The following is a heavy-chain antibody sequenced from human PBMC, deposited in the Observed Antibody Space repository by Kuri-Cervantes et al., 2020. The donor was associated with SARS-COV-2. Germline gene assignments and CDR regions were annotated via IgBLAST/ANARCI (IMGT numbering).Heavy chain of an antibody. CDR2: IYYSGST. V-gene: IGHV4-39*01. CDR3: ARLVPPTFFYDSGGSMYDAFDI. CDR1: GGSISSSSYY. J-gene: IGHJ3*02. D-gene: IGHD3-22*01. Sequence: ESLKISCTVSGGSISSSSYYWGWIRQPPGKGLEWIGSIYYSGSTYYNPSVKSRVTISVDTSKNQFSLKLSSVTAADTAVYYCARLVPPTFFYDSGGSMYDAFDIWGQGTMVTVSS.